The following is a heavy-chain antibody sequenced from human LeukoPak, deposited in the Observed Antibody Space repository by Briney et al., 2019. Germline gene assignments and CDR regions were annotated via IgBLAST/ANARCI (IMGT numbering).Heavy chain of an antibody. V-gene: IGHV3-21*01. D-gene: IGHD3-22*01. J-gene: IGHJ4*02. Sequence: GGSLRLSCAASGFTFSSYSMNWVRRAPGKGLEWVSSISSSSSYIYYADSVKGRFAISRDNAKNSLYLQMNSLRAEDTAVYYCAPTPGDYYDSSGSPGDYWGQGTLVTVSS. CDR2: ISSSSSYI. CDR3: APTPGDYYDSSGSPGDY. CDR1: GFTFSSYS.